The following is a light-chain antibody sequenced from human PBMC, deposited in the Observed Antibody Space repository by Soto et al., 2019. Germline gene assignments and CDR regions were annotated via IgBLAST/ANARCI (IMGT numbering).Light chain of an antibody. CDR2: EVS. Sequence: QSALTQPASVSGSPEQSITISCTGTSSDVGGYNYVSWYQQHPGKAPKLMIYEVSNRPSGVSNRFSGSKSGNTASLTISGLQAEDEADYYCSSYTSSSTPVFGTGTKLTVL. V-gene: IGLV2-14*01. CDR1: SSDVGGYNY. J-gene: IGLJ1*01. CDR3: SSYTSSSTPV.